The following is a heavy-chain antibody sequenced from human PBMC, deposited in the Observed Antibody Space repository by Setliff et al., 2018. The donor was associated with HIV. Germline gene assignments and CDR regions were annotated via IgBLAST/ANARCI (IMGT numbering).Heavy chain of an antibody. CDR1: NESLSEYY. CDR2: VNRSGDT. D-gene: IGHD1-1*01. J-gene: IGHJ4*02. V-gene: IGHV4-34*01. CDR3: SNWNTTVDADS. Sequence: PSETLSLTCAVYNESLSEYYWSWIRQPPGKRLEWIGEVNRSGDTNYIPSLKSRVTMSLDTSKNQFSLNLNSVTAADTAVYYCSNWNTTVDADSWGQGTLVTVSS.